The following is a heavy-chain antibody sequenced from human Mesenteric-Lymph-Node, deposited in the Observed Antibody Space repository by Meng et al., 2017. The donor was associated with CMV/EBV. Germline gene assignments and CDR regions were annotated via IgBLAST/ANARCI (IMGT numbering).Heavy chain of an antibody. D-gene: IGHD2-2*01. J-gene: IGHJ3*02. CDR3: AKDRDIVIIPAAPPETDAFDI. CDR1: GFTFSSYA. Sequence: GESLKISCAASGFTFSSYAMSWVRQAPGKGLEWVSAISGRGGSTYYADSVKGRFTISRDNSKTTLYLQMNSLRAEDTAIYYCAKDRDIVIIPAAPPETDAFDIWGQGTMVTVSS. V-gene: IGHV3-23*01. CDR2: ISGRGGST.